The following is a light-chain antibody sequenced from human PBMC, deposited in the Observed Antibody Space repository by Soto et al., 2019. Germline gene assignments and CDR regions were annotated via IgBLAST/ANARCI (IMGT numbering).Light chain of an antibody. Sequence: EIVMTQSPANLSVSPGERAILSCRASQSVSSNLAWYQQKPGQGPRLLIYGASTRATGIPARFSGSGSGTEFTLTISSLQSEDFAVYYCQQYNKWPPYTFGQGTKVEIK. CDR1: QSVSSN. CDR3: QQYNKWPPYT. V-gene: IGKV3-15*01. J-gene: IGKJ2*01. CDR2: GAS.